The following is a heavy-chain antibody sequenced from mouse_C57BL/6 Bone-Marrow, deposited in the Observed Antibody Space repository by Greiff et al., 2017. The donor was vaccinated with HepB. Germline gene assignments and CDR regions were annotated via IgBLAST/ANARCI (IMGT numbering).Heavy chain of an antibody. CDR2: ISYDGSN. Sequence: EVQRVESGPGLVKPSQSLSLTCSVTGYSITSGYYWNWIRQFPGNKLEWMGYISYDGSNNYNPSLKNRIPITRDTSKNQLFLKLNSVTTEDTATYYCASYYYGSSYGFDYWGQGTTLTVSS. J-gene: IGHJ2*01. CDR3: ASYYYGSSYGFDY. D-gene: IGHD1-1*01. V-gene: IGHV3-6*01. CDR1: GYSITSGYY.